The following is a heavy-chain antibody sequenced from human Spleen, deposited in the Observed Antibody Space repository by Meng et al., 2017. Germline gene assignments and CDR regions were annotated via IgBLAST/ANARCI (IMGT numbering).Heavy chain of an antibody. J-gene: IGHJ5*01. Sequence: ASVKVSCKASGYNFSPYGVAWVRQAPGQRLEWMGWISAHNGNTHYAQNLQGRVSMTIDTSTTTAYMELTSLRSDDTAVYYCARDPHYYGSGSFYDGGTWFGTWGKG. CDR1: GYNFSPYG. CDR3: ARDPHYYGSGSFYDGGTWFGT. CDR2: ISAHNGNT. D-gene: IGHD3-10*01. V-gene: IGHV1-18*01.